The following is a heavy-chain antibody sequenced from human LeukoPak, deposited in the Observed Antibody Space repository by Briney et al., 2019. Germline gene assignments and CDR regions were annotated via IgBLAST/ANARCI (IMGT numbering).Heavy chain of an antibody. V-gene: IGHV1-69*13. D-gene: IGHD6-25*01. CDR2: IIPIFGIP. Sequence: SVKVSCKASGGTFRTFAISWVRQAPGQGLEWMGGIIPIFGIPDSAQKFQGRLTITADESTTTAYMELSSLRSDDTAIYYCGLSGNYYYYYMDVWGKGTTVTISS. CDR3: GLSGNYYYYYMDV. J-gene: IGHJ6*03. CDR1: GGTFRTFA.